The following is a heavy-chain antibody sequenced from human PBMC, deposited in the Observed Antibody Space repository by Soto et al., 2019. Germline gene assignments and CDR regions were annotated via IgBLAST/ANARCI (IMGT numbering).Heavy chain of an antibody. D-gene: IGHD3-3*01. Sequence: GASVKVSCKASGYTFTSYYMHWVRQAPGQGLEWMGIINPSGGSTSYAQKFQGRVTMTRDTSTSTVYKELSSLRSEDTAVYYCARDCDFWSGYYYYYYYGMDVWGQGTTVTVSS. CDR1: GYTFTSYY. CDR3: ARDCDFWSGYYYYYYYGMDV. CDR2: INPSGGST. V-gene: IGHV1-46*01. J-gene: IGHJ6*02.